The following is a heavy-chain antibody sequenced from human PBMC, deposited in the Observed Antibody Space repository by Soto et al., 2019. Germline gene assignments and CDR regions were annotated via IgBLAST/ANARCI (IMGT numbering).Heavy chain of an antibody. CDR1: GGSISSYY. CDR2: IYYSGST. D-gene: IGHD3-3*01. V-gene: IGHV4-59*01. Sequence: EPLSVTCTDSGGSISSYYWGWIRQPPGKGLEWIGYIYYSGSTNYNPSLKSRVTISVDTSKNQFSLKLSSVTAEDTAVYYCARDVQESGPHDYYYYGMDVWGQGTTVTVYS. CDR3: ARDVQESGPHDYYYYGMDV. J-gene: IGHJ6*02.